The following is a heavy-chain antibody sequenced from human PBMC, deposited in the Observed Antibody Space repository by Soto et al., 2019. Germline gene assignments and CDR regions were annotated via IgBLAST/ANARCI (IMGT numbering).Heavy chain of an antibody. CDR2: ISYDGSNK. J-gene: IGHJ6*02. Sequence: GGSLRLSCAASGFTFSSYAMHWVRQAPGKGLEWVAVISYDGSNKYYADSVKGRFTTSRDNSKNTLYLQMISLRAEDTAVYYCARRRGGRDCSSTSCRYYYYYYGMDVWGQGTTVTVSS. CDR3: ARRRGGRDCSSTSCRYYYYYYGMDV. V-gene: IGHV3-30-3*01. CDR1: GFTFSSYA. D-gene: IGHD2-2*01.